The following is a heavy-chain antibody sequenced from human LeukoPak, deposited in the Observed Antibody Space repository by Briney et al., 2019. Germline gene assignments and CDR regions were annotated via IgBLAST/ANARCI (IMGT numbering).Heavy chain of an antibody. Sequence: PGRSLRLSCAASGFTFSSYGMHWVRQAPGKGLEWVAVISYDGSNKYYADSVKGRFTISRDNSKNTLYLQMNSLRAEDTAVYYCAKEDLYCSGGSCYSETLYYWGQGTLSPSPQ. V-gene: IGHV3-30*18. D-gene: IGHD2-15*01. CDR1: GFTFSSYG. J-gene: IGHJ4*02. CDR2: ISYDGSNK. CDR3: AKEDLYCSGGSCYSETLYY.